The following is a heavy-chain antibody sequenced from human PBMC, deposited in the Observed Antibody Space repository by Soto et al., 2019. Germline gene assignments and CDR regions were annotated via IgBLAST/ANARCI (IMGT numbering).Heavy chain of an antibody. Sequence: QVQLVQSGAEVKKPGASVKVSCKASGHTFTSYDINWVRQATGQGLEWMGWMNANSGNTGYAQKFQGRVTMTRNTSISTAYMELSSLRSEDTAVYYCARGPGSWYYYYMDVWGKGTTVTVSS. V-gene: IGHV1-8*01. D-gene: IGHD6-13*01. CDR2: MNANSGNT. CDR1: GHTFTSYD. CDR3: ARGPGSWYYYYMDV. J-gene: IGHJ6*03.